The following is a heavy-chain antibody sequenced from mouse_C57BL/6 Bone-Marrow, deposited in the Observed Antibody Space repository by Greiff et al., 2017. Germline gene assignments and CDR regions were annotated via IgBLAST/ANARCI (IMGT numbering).Heavy chain of an antibody. CDR3: SEDSAIYYCASLYYYGSYYFGY. Sequence: QVQLQQSGPELARPWASVKISCQAFYTFFRRVHFAIRDTNYWMQWVKQRPGQGLEWIGAIYSGNGVTSYNPKCKGKATLTADKSSSTAYMQLSSLTSEDSAIYYCASLYYYGSYYFGYGGQGTTLTVSS. J-gene: IGHJ2*01. D-gene: IGHD1-1*01. CDR1: YTFFRRVH. V-gene: IGHV1-87*01. CDR2: GQGLEWIG.